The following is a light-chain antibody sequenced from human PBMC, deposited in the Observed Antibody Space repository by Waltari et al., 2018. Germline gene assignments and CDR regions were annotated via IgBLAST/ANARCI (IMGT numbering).Light chain of an antibody. Sequence: EIVMTQSPATLSVSPGGRATLSSRASQSVGSNLAWYQQKPGQAPRLLIYHASIRATGIPAKFSGSGSGTEFTLTISSLQSEDFAVYYCQQYYTGPSTFGPGTKVDIK. CDR1: QSVGSN. CDR2: HAS. V-gene: IGKV3-15*01. J-gene: IGKJ3*01. CDR3: QQYYTGPST.